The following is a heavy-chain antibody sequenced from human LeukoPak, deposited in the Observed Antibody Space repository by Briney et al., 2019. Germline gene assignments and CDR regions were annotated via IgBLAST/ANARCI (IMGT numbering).Heavy chain of an antibody. Sequence: PGGSLRLSCAASGFTFSSYAMTWVRQAPGKGLEWVSAISGSGGSTYYADSVKGRFTISRDNSKNTLYLQMNSLRAEDTAVYYCAKAPGYCSGGSCAFDYWGQGTLVTVSS. CDR3: AKAPGYCSGGSCAFDY. CDR2: ISGSGGST. CDR1: GFTFSSYA. V-gene: IGHV3-23*01. J-gene: IGHJ4*02. D-gene: IGHD2-15*01.